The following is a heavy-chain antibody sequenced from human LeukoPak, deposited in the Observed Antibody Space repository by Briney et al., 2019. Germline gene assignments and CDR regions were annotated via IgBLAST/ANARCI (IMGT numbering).Heavy chain of an antibody. J-gene: IGHJ4*02. D-gene: IGHD3-9*01. V-gene: IGHV4-59*01. CDR2: IYYSGST. Sequence: SETLSLTCAVSGGSISSYYWSWIRQPPGKGLEWIGYIYYSGSTNYNPSLKSRVTISVDTSKNQFSLKLSSVTAADTAVYYCARATQYYDILTGYYTWGQGTLVTVSS. CDR3: ARATQYYDILTGYYT. CDR1: GGSISSYY.